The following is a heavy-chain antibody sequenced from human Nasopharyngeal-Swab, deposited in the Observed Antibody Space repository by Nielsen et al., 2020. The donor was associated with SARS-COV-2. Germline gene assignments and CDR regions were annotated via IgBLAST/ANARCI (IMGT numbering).Heavy chain of an antibody. J-gene: IGHJ5*02. D-gene: IGHD6-19*01. CDR3: ATGQQWLVQWFDP. Sequence: ASVKVSCKASGDTFTLYDVIWVRQATGQGLEWMGRMNRKTGNTGYAQKFQGRVTMTEDTSTDTAYMELSSLRSEDTAVYYCATGQQWLVQWFDPWGQGTLVTVSS. CDR2: MNRKTGNT. V-gene: IGHV1-8*01. CDR1: GDTFTLYD.